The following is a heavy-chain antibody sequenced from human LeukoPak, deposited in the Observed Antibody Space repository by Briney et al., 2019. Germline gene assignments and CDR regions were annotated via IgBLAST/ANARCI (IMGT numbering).Heavy chain of an antibody. CDR3: ARHKSLLSAFDI. D-gene: IGHD3-10*01. CDR2: IYYSGST. J-gene: IGHJ3*02. V-gene: IGHV4-39*01. CDR1: GGSISSSSYD. Sequence: SETLSLTCTVSGGSISSSSYDWGRIRQPPGKGMEWIGSIYYSGSTYYNPSLKTRVTISVDTSKNQFPLKLSSVTAAGTAVYYFARHKSLLSAFDIWGQGTMVTVSS.